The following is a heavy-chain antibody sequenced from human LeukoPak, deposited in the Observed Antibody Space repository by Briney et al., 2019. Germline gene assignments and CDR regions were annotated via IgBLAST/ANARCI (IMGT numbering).Heavy chain of an antibody. D-gene: IGHD2/OR15-2a*01. CDR2: ISYDGSNK. J-gene: IGHJ4*02. CDR1: GFTFSSYA. V-gene: IGHV3-30-3*01. CDR3: ARALDYFYCFDH. Sequence: GGSLRLSCAASGFTFSSYAMHWVRQAPGKGLEWVAVISYDGSNKYYADSVKGRFTISRDNSKNTLYLQMNSLRAEDTAVYYCARALDYFYCFDHWGQGTLVTVSS.